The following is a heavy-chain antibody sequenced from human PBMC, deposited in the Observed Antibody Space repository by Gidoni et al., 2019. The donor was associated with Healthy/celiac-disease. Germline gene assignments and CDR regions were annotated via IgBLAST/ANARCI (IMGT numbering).Heavy chain of an antibody. Sequence: EVQLLASGGGLVQPGGSLRLSCAASGFTFSRYARSWVRQAPGKGLEWVSAISGSGGSTYYADSVKGRFTISRDNSKNTLYLQMNSLRAEDTAVYYCAKSAKTIFGVVIKYPFDYWGQGTLVTVSS. J-gene: IGHJ4*02. D-gene: IGHD3-3*01. CDR3: AKSAKTIFGVVIKYPFDY. CDR2: ISGSGGST. CDR1: GFTFSRYA. V-gene: IGHV3-23*01.